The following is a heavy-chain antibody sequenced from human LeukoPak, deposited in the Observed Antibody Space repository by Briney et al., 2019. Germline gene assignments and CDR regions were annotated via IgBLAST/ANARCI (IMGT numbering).Heavy chain of an antibody. CDR3: ARGPALATTVTSAQAVDY. CDR2: INHSGST. J-gene: IGHJ4*02. Sequence: SETLSLTCAVYGESFSGYYWSWIRQPPGKGLEWIGEINHSGSTNYNPSLKSRVTISVDTSKNQFSLKLSSVTAADTAVYYCARGPALATTVTSAQAVDYWGQGTLVTVSS. CDR1: GESFSGYY. V-gene: IGHV4-34*01. D-gene: IGHD4-17*01.